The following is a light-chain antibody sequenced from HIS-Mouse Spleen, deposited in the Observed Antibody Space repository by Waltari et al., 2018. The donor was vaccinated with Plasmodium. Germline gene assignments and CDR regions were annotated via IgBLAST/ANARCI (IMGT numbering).Light chain of an antibody. Sequence: SYELTQPPSVSVSPGQTASITCSGDKLGYKYACWYQQKPGQSPVLVIYQDSKRPSGIPERFSGSKSGNTASLTISGLQAEDEADYYCCSYAGSYTLVFGGGTKLTVL. V-gene: IGLV3-1*01. CDR2: QDS. J-gene: IGLJ2*01. CDR1: KLGYKY. CDR3: CSYAGSYTLV.